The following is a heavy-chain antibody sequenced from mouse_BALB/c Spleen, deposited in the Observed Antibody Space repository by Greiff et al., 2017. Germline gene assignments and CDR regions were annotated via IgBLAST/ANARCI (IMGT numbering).Heavy chain of an antibody. CDR2: INPSTGYT. CDR1: GYTFTSYW. CDR3: ARGWLLLFDY. V-gene: IGHV1-7*01. D-gene: IGHD2-3*01. J-gene: IGHJ2*01. Sequence: VQLHQSGAELAKPGASVKMSCKASGYTFTSYWMHWVKQRPGQGLEWIGYINPSTGYTEYNQKFKDKATLTADKSSSTAYMQLSSLTSEDSAVYYCARGWLLLFDYWGQGTTLTVSS.